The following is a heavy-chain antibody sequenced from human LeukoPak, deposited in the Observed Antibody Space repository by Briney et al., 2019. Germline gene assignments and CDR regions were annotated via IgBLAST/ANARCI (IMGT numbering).Heavy chain of an antibody. CDR1: GGSISSNSYY. Sequence: PSETLSLTCTVSGGSISSNSYYWGWIRQPPGKGLEWIANIFHSGSTYYNPSLKSRVTVSVDSSQNQFSLELSSVTAADTAIYYCARHPGGYSAYRYYYYYMDVWGKGTTVTVSS. V-gene: IGHV4-39*01. CDR2: IFHSGST. CDR3: ARHPGGYSAYRYYYYYMDV. D-gene: IGHD5-12*01. J-gene: IGHJ6*03.